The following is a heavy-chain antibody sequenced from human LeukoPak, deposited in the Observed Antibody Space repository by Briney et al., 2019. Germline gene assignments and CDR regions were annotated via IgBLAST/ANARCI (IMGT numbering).Heavy chain of an antibody. Sequence: ASVKVSCKASGYTFINFGVTWVRPVSGQGLEWMGWISAYNGDTNYAQKVQGRVTMTTDTSTSTAYMELSSLRSADTAVYYCARGRSRYGMDVWGQGTTVTVSS. J-gene: IGHJ6*02. CDR1: GYTFINFG. V-gene: IGHV1-18*01. CDR2: ISAYNGDT. CDR3: ARGRSRYGMDV.